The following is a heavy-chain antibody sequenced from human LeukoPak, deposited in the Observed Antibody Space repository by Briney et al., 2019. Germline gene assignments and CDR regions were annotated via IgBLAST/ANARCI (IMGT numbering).Heavy chain of an antibody. J-gene: IGHJ6*04. CDR3: ARGSNYYYYGMDV. CDR1: GGSFSGYY. Sequence: PPETLSLTCAVYGGSFSGYYWSWIRQPPGKGLEWIGEINHSGSTNYNPSLKSRVTISVDTSKNQFSLKLSSVTAADTAVYYCARGSNYYYYGMDVWGKGTTVTVSS. CDR2: INHSGST. V-gene: IGHV4-34*01.